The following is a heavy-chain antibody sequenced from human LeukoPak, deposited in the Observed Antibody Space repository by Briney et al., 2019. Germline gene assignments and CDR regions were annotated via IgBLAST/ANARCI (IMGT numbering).Heavy chain of an antibody. CDR3: ARRPRGYYYDSSGLGAFDI. V-gene: IGHV3-30-3*01. Sequence: GRSLRLSCAASGFTFSSYAMHWVRQAPGKGLEWVAVISYDGSNKYYADSVKGRFTISRDNSKSTLYLQMNSLRAEDTAVYYCARRPRGYYYDSSGLGAFDIWGQGTMVTVSS. CDR2: ISYDGSNK. J-gene: IGHJ3*02. CDR1: GFTFSSYA. D-gene: IGHD3-22*01.